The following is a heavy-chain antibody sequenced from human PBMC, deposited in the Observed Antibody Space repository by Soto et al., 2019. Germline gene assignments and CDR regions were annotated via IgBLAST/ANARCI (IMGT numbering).Heavy chain of an antibody. CDR3: ARVSTVTSADFDY. CDR1: GFTFSDYY. Sequence: GGSLRLSCAASGFTFSDYYMSWIRQAPGKGLEWVSYISSSSSYTNYADSVKGRFTISRDNAKNSLYLQMNSLRAEDTAVYYCARVSTVTSADFDYWGQGTLVTVSS. V-gene: IGHV3-11*06. CDR2: ISSSSSYT. D-gene: IGHD4-17*01. J-gene: IGHJ4*02.